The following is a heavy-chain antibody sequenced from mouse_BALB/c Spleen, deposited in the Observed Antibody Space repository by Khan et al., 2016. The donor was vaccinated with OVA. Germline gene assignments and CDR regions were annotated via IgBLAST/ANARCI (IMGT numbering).Heavy chain of an antibody. J-gene: IGHJ3*01. CDR1: GFTFSSYY. V-gene: IGHV5-6-2*01. D-gene: IGHD2-2*01. Sequence: EVMLVESGGGLVKLGGSLKVSCAASGFTFSSYYMSWVRQTPEKRLELVAAIKGNGVTTYYTDTVKGRFTISRANANNTLYLQMSSLKSEDTALYYCTRHYGYGGEFAYWGQGTLVTVSA. CDR3: TRHYGYGGEFAY. CDR2: IKGNGVTT.